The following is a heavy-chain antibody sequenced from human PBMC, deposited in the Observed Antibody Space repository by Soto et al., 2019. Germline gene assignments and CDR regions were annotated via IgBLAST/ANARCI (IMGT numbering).Heavy chain of an antibody. D-gene: IGHD6-6*01. CDR1: GGSISSYY. CDR2: IYTSGST. Sequence: SETLSLTCTVSGGSISSYYWSWIRQPAGKGLEWIGRIYTSGSTNYNPSLKSRVTMSVDTSKNQFSLKLSSVTAADTAVYYCARDDVVAARPDYCYGMDVWGQGTTVTVSS. V-gene: IGHV4-4*07. J-gene: IGHJ6*02. CDR3: ARDDVVAARPDYCYGMDV.